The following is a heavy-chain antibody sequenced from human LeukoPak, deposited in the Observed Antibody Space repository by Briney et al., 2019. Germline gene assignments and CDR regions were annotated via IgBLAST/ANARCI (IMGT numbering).Heavy chain of an antibody. CDR2: IYYSGST. CDR3: ARSPHHCSSTSCYINDAFDI. J-gene: IGHJ3*02. V-gene: IGHV4-31*03. D-gene: IGHD2-2*01. Sequence: KTSETLSLTCTVSGGSVTSGTYYWSWIRQPPGKGLEWIGYIYYSGSTYYNPSLKSRVTISVDTSKNQFSLKLSSVTAADTAVYYCARSPHHCSSTSCYINDAFDIWGQGTMVTVSS. CDR1: GGSVTSGTYY.